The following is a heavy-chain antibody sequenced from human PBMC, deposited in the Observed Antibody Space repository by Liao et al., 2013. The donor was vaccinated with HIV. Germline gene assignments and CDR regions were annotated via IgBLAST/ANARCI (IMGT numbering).Heavy chain of an antibody. CDR3: ARVGGSGSYYNDY. CDR2: IYYIGST. D-gene: IGHD3-10*01. Sequence: QVQLQESGPGLVKPSETLSLTCTVSGGSISSSDCYWGWIRQPPGKGLEWIGSIYYIGSTYYNPSLKSRVTISVDTSKNQFSLKLSSVTAADTAVYYCARVGGSGSYYNDYWGQGTLVTVSS. CDR1: GGSISSSDCY. J-gene: IGHJ4*02. V-gene: IGHV4-39*07.